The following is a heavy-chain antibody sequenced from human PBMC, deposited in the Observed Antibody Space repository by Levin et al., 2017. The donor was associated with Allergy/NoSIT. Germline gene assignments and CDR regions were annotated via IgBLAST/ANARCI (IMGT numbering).Heavy chain of an antibody. CDR2: ISWNSGSI. V-gene: IGHV3-9*01. D-gene: IGHD3-10*01. J-gene: IGHJ2*01. Sequence: PGGSLRLSCAASGFTFDDYAMHWVRQAPGKGLEWVSGISWNSGSIGYADSVKGRFTISRDNAKNSLYLQMNSLRAEDTALYYCAIKPRAPRGGVGYWYFDLWGRGTLVTVSS. CDR3: AIKPRAPRGGVGYWYFDL. CDR1: GFTFDDYA.